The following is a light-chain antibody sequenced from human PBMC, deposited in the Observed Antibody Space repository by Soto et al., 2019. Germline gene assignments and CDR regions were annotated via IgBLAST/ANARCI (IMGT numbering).Light chain of an antibody. Sequence: ELVLTQSPGTLALSPGARATLSCRASPSISSSYLAWYQQPPGRAPRLLISGASGRATGIPDRFSGSGSGTDFTLTIRGLEREDFAVYYCHHYDNSSPFSFGHATKVDIK. CDR2: GAS. V-gene: IGKV3-20*01. CDR1: PSISSSY. J-gene: IGKJ3*01. CDR3: HHYDNSSPFS.